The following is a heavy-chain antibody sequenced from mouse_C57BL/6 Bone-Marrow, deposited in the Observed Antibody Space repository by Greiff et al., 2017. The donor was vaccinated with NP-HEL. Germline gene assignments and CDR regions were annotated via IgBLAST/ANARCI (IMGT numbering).Heavy chain of an antibody. CDR2: IWSGGST. D-gene: IGHD2-2*01. CDR3: ARLYYGSWFAY. Sequence: VMLVESGPGLVQPSQSLSITCTVSGFSLTSYGVHWVRQSPGKGLEWLGVIWSGGSTDYNAAFISRLSISKDNSKSQVFFKMNSLQADDTAIYYCARLYYGSWFAYWGQGTLVTVSA. J-gene: IGHJ3*01. CDR1: GFSLTSYG. V-gene: IGHV2-2*01.